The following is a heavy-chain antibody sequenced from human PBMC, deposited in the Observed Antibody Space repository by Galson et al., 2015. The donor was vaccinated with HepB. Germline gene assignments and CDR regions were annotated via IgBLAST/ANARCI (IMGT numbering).Heavy chain of an antibody. CDR3: AKREAELRLGELSSDY. J-gene: IGHJ4*02. CDR2: ISSGGTYI. V-gene: IGHV3-21*04. Sequence: SLRLSCAASGFTFNSYTMNWVRQAPGKGLEWVSSISSGGTYIYYADSVKGRFTISRDNAKNSLYLQMNSLRAEDTAVYYCAKREAELRLGELSSDYWGQGTLVTVSS. CDR1: GFTFNSYT. D-gene: IGHD3-16*02.